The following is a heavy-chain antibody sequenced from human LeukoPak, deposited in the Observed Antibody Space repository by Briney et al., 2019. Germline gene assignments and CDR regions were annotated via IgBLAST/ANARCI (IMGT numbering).Heavy chain of an antibody. Sequence: SETLSLTCTVSGGSISSYYWSWIRQPPGKGLEWIGSIYYSGSTYYNPSLKSRVTISVDTSKNQFSLKLSSVTAADTAVYYCARHIKGYYDSSGYGAFDIWGQGTMVTVSS. V-gene: IGHV4-59*05. CDR1: GGSISSYY. CDR2: IYYSGST. J-gene: IGHJ3*02. CDR3: ARHIKGYYDSSGYGAFDI. D-gene: IGHD3-22*01.